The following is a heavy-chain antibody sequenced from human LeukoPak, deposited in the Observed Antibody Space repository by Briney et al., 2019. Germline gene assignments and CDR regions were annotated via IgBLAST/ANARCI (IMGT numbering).Heavy chain of an antibody. J-gene: IGHJ4*02. CDR2: ISSSSSTI. D-gene: IGHD3-10*01. Sequence: GGSLRLSCAASGFTFSSYNMNWVRQAPGKGLEWVLCISSSSSTIYYADSVKGRFTISRDNAKNSLYLQMNSLRAEDTAVYYCAREPYGSGSYNFDYWGQGTLVTVSS. CDR3: AREPYGSGSYNFDY. V-gene: IGHV3-48*01. CDR1: GFTFSSYN.